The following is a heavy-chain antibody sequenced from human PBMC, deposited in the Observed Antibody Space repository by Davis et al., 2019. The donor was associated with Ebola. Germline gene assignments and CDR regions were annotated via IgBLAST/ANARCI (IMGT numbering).Heavy chain of an antibody. CDR1: GGSTTSDY. J-gene: IGHJ4*02. V-gene: IGHV4-59*01. CDR3: ARTTAAKGRGGLEY. D-gene: IGHD6-13*01. Sequence: PSETLSLTCTVSGGSTTSDYWSWIRQPPGKGLEWIGYIYYSGSTNYNPSLKSRVTISVDTSKNQFSLKLSSVTAADTAVYYCARTTAAKGRGGLEYWGQGTLVTVSS. CDR2: IYYSGST.